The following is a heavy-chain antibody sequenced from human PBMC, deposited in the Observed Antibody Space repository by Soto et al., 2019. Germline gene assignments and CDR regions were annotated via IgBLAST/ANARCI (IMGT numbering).Heavy chain of an antibody. CDR3: AKGSVVPAAPNYYYYGMDV. Sequence: PGGSLRLSCAASGFTFSSYGMHWVRQAPGKGLEWVAVISYDGSNKYYADSVKGRFTISRDNSKNTLYLQMNSLRAEDTAVYYCAKGSVVPAAPNYYYYGMDVWGQGTTVTVSS. D-gene: IGHD2-2*01. CDR1: GFTFSSYG. CDR2: ISYDGSNK. V-gene: IGHV3-30*18. J-gene: IGHJ6*02.